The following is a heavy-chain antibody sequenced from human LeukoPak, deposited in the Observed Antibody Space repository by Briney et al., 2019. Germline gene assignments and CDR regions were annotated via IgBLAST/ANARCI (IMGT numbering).Heavy chain of an antibody. CDR1: GFTFSSYA. CDR3: AKDPDRENIVVVVAATYGMDV. J-gene: IGHJ6*02. D-gene: IGHD2-15*01. CDR2: ISGSGGST. Sequence: AGRSLRLSCAASGFTFSSYAMSWVRQAPGKGLEWVSAISGSGGSTYYADSVKGRFTISRDNSKNTLYLQMNSLRAEDTAVYYCAKDPDRENIVVVVAATYGMDVWGQGTTATVSS. V-gene: IGHV3-23*01.